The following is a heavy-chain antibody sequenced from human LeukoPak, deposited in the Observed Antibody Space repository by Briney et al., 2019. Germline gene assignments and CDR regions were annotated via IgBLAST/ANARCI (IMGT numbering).Heavy chain of an antibody. J-gene: IGHJ4*02. CDR1: GFTFRSYW. D-gene: IGHD3-10*01. CDR3: ARDRGTMVRGVITDDY. V-gene: IGHV3-74*01. CDR2: INSDGSST. Sequence: PGGSLRLSCAASGFTFRSYWMHWVRQAPGKGLVWGSRINSDGSSTSYADSVKGRFTISRDNAKNTLYLQMNSLRAEDTAVYYCARDRGTMVRGVITDDYWGQGTLVTVSS.